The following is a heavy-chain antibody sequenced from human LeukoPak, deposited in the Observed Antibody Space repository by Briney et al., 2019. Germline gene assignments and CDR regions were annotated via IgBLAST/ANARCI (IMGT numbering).Heavy chain of an antibody. V-gene: IGHV4-39*07. CDR2: IYYSGST. CDR3: AGDFWSGYYFRD. J-gene: IGHJ4*02. CDR1: GGSISSNSYY. Sequence: SETLSLTCTVSGGSISSNSYYWGWIRQPPGKGLKWIGSIYYSGSTYYNPSLKSRVTISVDTSKNQFSLKLSSVTAADTAVYYCAGDFWSGYYFRDWGQGTLVTVSS. D-gene: IGHD3-3*01.